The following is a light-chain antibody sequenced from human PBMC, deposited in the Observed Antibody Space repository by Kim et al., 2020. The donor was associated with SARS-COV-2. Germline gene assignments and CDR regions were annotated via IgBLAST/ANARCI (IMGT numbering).Light chain of an antibody. CDR1: NLRSYY. J-gene: IGLJ2*01. CDR2: GEN. Sequence: SSELTQDPAVSVALGQTVRITCQGDNLRSYYASWFQQRPGQAPVVDIYGENNRPSGIPDRFSGSSSGNTASLTITGAQAAAEADYYCCSRDTNANQLGFG. CDR3: CSRDTNANQLG. V-gene: IGLV3-19*01.